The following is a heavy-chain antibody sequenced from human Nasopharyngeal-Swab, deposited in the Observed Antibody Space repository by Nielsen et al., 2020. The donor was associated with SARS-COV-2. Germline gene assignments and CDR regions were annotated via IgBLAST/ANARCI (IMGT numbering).Heavy chain of an antibody. D-gene: IGHD3-10*01. CDR3: ARDPRLVTMVRGAYYYYYYGMDV. CDR2: IYHSGST. Sequence: SDTLSLTCAVSGGSISSSNWWSWVRQPPGKGLEWIGEIYHSGSTNYNPSLKSRVTISVDKSKNQFSLKLSSVTAADTAVYYCARDPRLVTMVRGAYYYYYYGMDVWGQGTTVTVSS. V-gene: IGHV4-4*02. CDR1: GGSISSSNW. J-gene: IGHJ6*02.